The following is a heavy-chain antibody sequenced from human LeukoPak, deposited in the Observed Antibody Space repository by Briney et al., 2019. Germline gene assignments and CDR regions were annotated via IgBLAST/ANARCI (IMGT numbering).Heavy chain of an antibody. CDR2: IWYDGSNK. CDR1: GFIFSTYG. D-gene: IGHD3-10*01. CDR3: ARTMVRGVTLDAFDI. V-gene: IGHV3-33*01. Sequence: PGGSLRLSCAASGFIFSTYGMHWVRQAPGKGLEWVAVIWYDGSNKYYADSVKGRFTISRDNSKNTLYLQMNSLRAEDTAVYYCARTMVRGVTLDAFDIWGQGTMVTVSS. J-gene: IGHJ3*02.